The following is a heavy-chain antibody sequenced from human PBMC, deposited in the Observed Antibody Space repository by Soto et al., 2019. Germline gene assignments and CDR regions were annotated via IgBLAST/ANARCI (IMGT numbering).Heavy chain of an antibody. CDR1: SGTFSSYG. CDR3: ARDGSWKAYYYNGSVSYCGGMDV. CDR2: IMPIFGTP. V-gene: IGHV1-69*01. Sequence: QVQLVQSGAEVKKPGSSVKVSCKASSGTFSSYGISWVRQAPGQGRAWMGGIMPIFGTPNYAQKFRGRVRSTAVESTSAGYMQLRRLTSEDTAVYYCARDGSWKAYYYNGSVSYCGGMDVWGQGTTVTVSS. J-gene: IGHJ6*02. D-gene: IGHD3-22*01.